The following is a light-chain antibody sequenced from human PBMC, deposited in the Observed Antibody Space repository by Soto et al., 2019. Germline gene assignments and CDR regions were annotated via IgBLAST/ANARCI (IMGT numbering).Light chain of an antibody. V-gene: IGLV1-51*01. CDR2: DTN. CDR1: ASNIGSNY. CDR3: GTWDTSLSAGV. Sequence: QSVLTQPPSVSAAPGQKVTISCSGSASNIGSNYVSWYRQIPGTAPKLLIYDTNERPSGTSDRFSGSKSGTSATLDITGLQTGDVADYYCGTWDTSLSAGVFGGGTKVTVL. J-gene: IGLJ3*02.